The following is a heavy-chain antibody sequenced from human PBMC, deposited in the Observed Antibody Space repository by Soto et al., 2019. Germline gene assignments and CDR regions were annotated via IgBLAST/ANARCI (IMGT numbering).Heavy chain of an antibody. J-gene: IGHJ4*02. D-gene: IGHD5-18*01. CDR3: ARAEDTAMAYFDY. CDR1: GGSIRSGGYY. V-gene: IGHV4-31*03. Sequence: SETLSLTCTVSGGSIRSGGYYWTWIRQHPGKGLEWIGYIYYTGSTYYNPSLKSRVTISVDTSKNQFSLKLSSVTAADTAVYYCARAEDTAMAYFDYWGQGTLVTVSS. CDR2: IYYTGST.